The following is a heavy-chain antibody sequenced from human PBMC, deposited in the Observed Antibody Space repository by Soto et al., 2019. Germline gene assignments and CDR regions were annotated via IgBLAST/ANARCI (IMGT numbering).Heavy chain of an antibody. J-gene: IGHJ4*02. D-gene: IGHD4-17*01. Sequence: QITLKESGPTLVKPTQTLTLTCTFSGFSLSTSGVGVGWIRQPPGKALEWLAVIYWDDSYHYSPSLRSRLTITKETSKSPVVLTMTTMDPVDTATYYCAHKGYGDYPLDSWGQGTLVTVSS. V-gene: IGHV2-5*02. CDR1: GFSLSTSGVG. CDR2: IYWDDSY. CDR3: AHKGYGDYPLDS.